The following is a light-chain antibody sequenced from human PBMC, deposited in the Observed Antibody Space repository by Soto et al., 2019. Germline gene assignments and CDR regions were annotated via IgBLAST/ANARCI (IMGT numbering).Light chain of an antibody. CDR2: DVS. CDR3: SSYTSSSTLPYG. V-gene: IGLV2-14*01. CDR1: SSDVGGYNY. Sequence: QSVLTQPASVSGSPGQSITISCTGTSSDVGGYNYVSWYQQHPGKATKLMIYDVSNRPSGVSNRFSGSKSGNTASLTISWLQAEDEADYYCSSYTSSSTLPYGFGTGTKVTVL. J-gene: IGLJ1*01.